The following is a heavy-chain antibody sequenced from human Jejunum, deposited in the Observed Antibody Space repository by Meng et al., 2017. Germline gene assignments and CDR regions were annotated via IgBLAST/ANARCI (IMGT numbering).Heavy chain of an antibody. Sequence: HMPLKASGPPLVNPTQTLTLTGTFSGFSLSTSEVGVGWIRQPPGKALEWLALIYWDDDKRYSPSLNNRLTITKDTSRNQVVLTMTNMDPVDTATYYCAHTLVSNWNYLSPFDSWGQGTLVTVFS. CDR3: AHTLVSNWNYLSPFDS. J-gene: IGHJ4*02. D-gene: IGHD1-7*01. CDR2: IYWDDDK. V-gene: IGHV2-5*02. CDR1: GFSLSTSEVG.